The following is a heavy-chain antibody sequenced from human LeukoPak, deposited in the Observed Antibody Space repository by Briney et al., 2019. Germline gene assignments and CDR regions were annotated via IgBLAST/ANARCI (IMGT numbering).Heavy chain of an antibody. CDR3: AREAGAAAGWNYFDY. Sequence: GGSLILSCAASGFTFTSYEMNWVRQAPGKGLEWVSKISSSGSAILYADSVKGRFTISRDNAKNSLYLQMNSLRAEDTAVYYCAREAGAAAGWNYFDYWGQGTLVTVSS. D-gene: IGHD6-13*01. V-gene: IGHV3-48*03. J-gene: IGHJ4*02. CDR2: ISSSGSAI. CDR1: GFTFTSYE.